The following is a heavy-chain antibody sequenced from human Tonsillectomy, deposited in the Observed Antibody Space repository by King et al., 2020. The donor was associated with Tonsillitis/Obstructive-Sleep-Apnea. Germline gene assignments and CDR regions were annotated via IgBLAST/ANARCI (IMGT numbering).Heavy chain of an antibody. CDR2: IYYSGST. CDR1: GGSISSYY. J-gene: IGHJ6*02. Sequence: VQLQESGPGLVKPSETLSLTCTVSGGSISSYYWSWIRQTPGKGLEWIGYIYYSGSTNYNPSLESRVTISVDTSKNQFSLRLRSVTAADTAVYYCARDWGYQAYLGMAVWGQGTTVTVSS. V-gene: IGHV4-59*01. CDR3: ARDWGYQAYLGMAV. D-gene: IGHD2-2*01.